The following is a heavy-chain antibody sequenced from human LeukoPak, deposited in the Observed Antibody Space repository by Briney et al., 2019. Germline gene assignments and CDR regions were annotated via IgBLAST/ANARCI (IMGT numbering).Heavy chain of an antibody. CDR3: AKDRGYSHGFDY. CDR2: ISDDGLKT. D-gene: IGHD5-18*01. Sequence: GGSLRLSCSASGFTFSTYALHWVRQAPGKGLEFVSAISDDGLKTYNADSVKGRFTISRDNSKNTLYLQMSSLRAEDTAVYNCAKDRGYSHGFDYWGQGTLVTVSS. V-gene: IGHV3-64D*06. CDR1: GFTFSTYA. J-gene: IGHJ4*02.